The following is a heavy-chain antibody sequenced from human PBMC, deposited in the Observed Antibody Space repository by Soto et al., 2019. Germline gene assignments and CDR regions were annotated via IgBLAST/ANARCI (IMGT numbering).Heavy chain of an antibody. Sequence: PGGSLRLSCEASGFKFRVYDMHWVRQVAGKGLEWVSAIGTTGDTYYSASVRGRFTISRDDVENSLYLRLNSLTVGDTAVYYCTRGSRIGSGSLRPGPSDIFDIWGQGTPVTVSS. J-gene: IGHJ3*02. CDR2: IGTTGDT. V-gene: IGHV3-13*04. D-gene: IGHD3-10*01. CDR1: GFKFRVYD. CDR3: TRGSRIGSGSLRPGPSDIFDI.